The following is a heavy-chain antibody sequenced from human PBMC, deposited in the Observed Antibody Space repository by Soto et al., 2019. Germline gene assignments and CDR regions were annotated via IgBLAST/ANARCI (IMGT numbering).Heavy chain of an antibody. CDR3: ARHGTPGIYYDAFDI. V-gene: IGHV4-39*01. D-gene: IGHD1-26*01. Sequence: PSETLSLTCTVSGGSISSSSYYWGWIRQPPGKGLEWIGSIYYSGSTYYNPSLKSRVTISVDTSKNQFALKLSSVTAAETAVYYSARHGTPGIYYDAFDILGHGTMLTVSS. CDR1: GGSISSSSYY. CDR2: IYYSGST. J-gene: IGHJ3*02.